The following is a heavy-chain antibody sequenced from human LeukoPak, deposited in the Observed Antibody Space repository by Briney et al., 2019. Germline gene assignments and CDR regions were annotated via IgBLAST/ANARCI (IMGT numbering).Heavy chain of an antibody. CDR3: AKSHDYYYYMDV. Sequence: GGSLRLSCAASGFTFSSYAMNWVRQAPGKGLEWVSGISGSGGSTNYADSVKGRFTSSRDNSKNTLYLQMNSLRAEDTAVYYCAKSHDYYYYMDVWGKGTTVTVSS. J-gene: IGHJ6*03. V-gene: IGHV3-23*01. CDR1: GFTFSSYA. CDR2: ISGSGGST.